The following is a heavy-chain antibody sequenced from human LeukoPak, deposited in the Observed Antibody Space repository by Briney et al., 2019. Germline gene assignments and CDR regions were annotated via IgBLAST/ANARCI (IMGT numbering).Heavy chain of an antibody. J-gene: IGHJ5*02. Sequence: PGGSLRLSCAASGFTFSSYAMHWVRQAPGKGLEWVAVIPYDGSNKYYADSVKGRFTISRDNAKNTLYLQMNSLRAEDTAVYYCASLANWNYDHDWFDPWGQGTLVTVSS. V-gene: IGHV3-30-3*01. CDR1: GFTFSSYA. CDR2: IPYDGSNK. CDR3: ASLANWNYDHDWFDP. D-gene: IGHD1-7*01.